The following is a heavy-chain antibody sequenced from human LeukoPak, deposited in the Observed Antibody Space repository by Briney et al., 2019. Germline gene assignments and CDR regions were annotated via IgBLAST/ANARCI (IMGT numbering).Heavy chain of an antibody. V-gene: IGHV1-2*06. D-gene: IGHD6-19*01. J-gene: IGHJ4*02. CDR3: ARDGSSGWYVDLDY. CDR2: INPNSGGT. CDR1: GYTFTGYY. Sequence: GASVKVSRKASGYTFTGYYIHWVRQAPGQGLEWMGRINPNSGGTNYAQKFQGRATMTRDTSISTAYMELRSLRSDDTAVYYCARDGSSGWYVDLDYWGQGTLVTVSS.